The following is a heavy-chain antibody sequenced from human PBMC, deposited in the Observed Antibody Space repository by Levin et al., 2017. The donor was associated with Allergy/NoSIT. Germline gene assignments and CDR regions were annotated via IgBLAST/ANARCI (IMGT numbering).Heavy chain of an antibody. CDR3: ARVAGYSYGYYFGY. CDR1: GGSISSGGYS. V-gene: IGHV4-30-2*01. Sequence: SQTLSLTCAVSGGSISSGGYSWSWIRQPPGKGLEWIGNIYLSGSTNDNPSLKSRVTMSVDRSKNPFSLKLDYVTAADTAVYYCARVAGYSYGYYFGYWGPGTLVTVSS. J-gene: IGHJ4*02. D-gene: IGHD5-18*01. CDR2: IYLSGST.